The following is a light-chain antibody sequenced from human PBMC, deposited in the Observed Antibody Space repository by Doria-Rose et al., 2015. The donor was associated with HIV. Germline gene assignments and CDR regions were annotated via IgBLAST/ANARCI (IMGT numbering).Light chain of an antibody. CDR2: DGS. V-gene: IGKV3-20*01. J-gene: IGKJ1*01. Sequence: TQSPGTLSLSPGERATLSCMASQSFSSTYLAWYQQKPGQAPSPLIYDGSTRATGIPDRFSASGSGTDFTLTINRLEPEDFALYYCHQYGTSWTFGQGTKVEI. CDR3: HQYGTSWT. CDR1: QSFSSTY.